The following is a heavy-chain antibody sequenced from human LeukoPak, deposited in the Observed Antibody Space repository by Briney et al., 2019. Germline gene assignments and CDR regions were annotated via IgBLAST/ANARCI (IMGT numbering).Heavy chain of an antibody. CDR3: AKDVSSSSPYYFDY. V-gene: IGHV3-23*01. Sequence: GGSLRLSCAASAFTFSSYAMSWVRQAPQEELEKVLAIGSSGDSTSSADSVKGRFTISRDNSKNTVSLQMDTVRAEDTAVYYCAKDVSSSSPYYFDYWGQGTLVTVSS. CDR1: AFTFSSYA. D-gene: IGHD6-13*01. CDR2: IGSSGDST. J-gene: IGHJ4*02.